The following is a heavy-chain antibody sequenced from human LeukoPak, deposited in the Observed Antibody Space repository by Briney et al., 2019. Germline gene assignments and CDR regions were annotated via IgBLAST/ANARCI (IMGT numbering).Heavy chain of an antibody. Sequence: SETLSLTCTVSGGSISSYYWSWIRQPPGKGLEWIGYIYYSGSTNYNPSLKSRVTISVDTSKSQFSLKLSSVTAADTSVYYCARRMYYYGSFDYWGQGTLVTVSS. CDR1: GGSISSYY. J-gene: IGHJ4*02. V-gene: IGHV4-59*08. CDR2: IYYSGST. D-gene: IGHD3-10*01. CDR3: ARRMYYYGSFDY.